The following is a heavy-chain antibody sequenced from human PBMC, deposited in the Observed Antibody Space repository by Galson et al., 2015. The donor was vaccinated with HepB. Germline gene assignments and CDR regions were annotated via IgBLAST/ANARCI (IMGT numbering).Heavy chain of an antibody. CDR2: IYSSGST. V-gene: IGHV3-66*02. Sequence: SLRLSCAASGFNVNINYMVWVRQAPGKGLEWVSVIYSSGSTYYAASVKGRFTISRDDSRNTLYLQMDSLKPEDTAVCYCTVGFFSSTNYWGQGAQVTVSS. J-gene: IGHJ4*02. D-gene: IGHD3-3*01. CDR1: GFNVNINY. CDR3: TVGFFSSTNY.